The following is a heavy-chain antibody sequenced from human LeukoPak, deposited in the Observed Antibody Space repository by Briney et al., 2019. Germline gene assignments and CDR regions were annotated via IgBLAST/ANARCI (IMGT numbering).Heavy chain of an antibody. V-gene: IGHV3-53*01. CDR2: LYSGGNT. CDR1: GFTVSSYY. CDR3: AREVVAATGVGFAY. J-gene: IGHJ4*02. Sequence: PGGSLRLSCAASGFTVSSYYMSWVRQAPGKGLEWVSVLYSGGNTYYADSVKGRFTISRDNSKNTLYLHMNSLRAEDTAVYYCAREVVAATGVGFAYWGQGTLVTVSS. D-gene: IGHD2-15*01.